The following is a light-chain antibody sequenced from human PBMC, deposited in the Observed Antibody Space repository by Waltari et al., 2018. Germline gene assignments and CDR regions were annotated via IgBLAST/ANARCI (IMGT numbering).Light chain of an antibody. CDR1: QSPSGH. J-gene: IGKJ2*02. CDR3: QQYGSYPRT. CDR2: QTS. V-gene: IGKV1-5*03. Sequence: DIQMTQSPSTLSASVGDRVTFTCRASQSPSGHLAWYQQRPGRAPDLLIHQTSSLESGVPPRFSGGGSGTEYTLTISSLRPDDVGVYYCQQYGSYPRTFGQGTRVDIK.